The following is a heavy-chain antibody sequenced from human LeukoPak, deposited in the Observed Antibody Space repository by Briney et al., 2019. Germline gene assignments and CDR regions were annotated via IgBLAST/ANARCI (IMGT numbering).Heavy chain of an antibody. Sequence: GESLRLSCAASGFAFTPWMTWVRQAPGKGLEWVANIDRDGTRQNYVDSVKGRFTISRDNAKKSLYLQMNSLRAEDTAVYYCARDQSPTMYYGDSPVYHDALDLWGQGTTVTVSP. D-gene: IGHD2-8*01. J-gene: IGHJ3*01. CDR1: GFAFTPW. CDR3: ARDQSPTMYYGDSPVYHDALDL. V-gene: IGHV3-7*01. CDR2: IDRDGTRQ.